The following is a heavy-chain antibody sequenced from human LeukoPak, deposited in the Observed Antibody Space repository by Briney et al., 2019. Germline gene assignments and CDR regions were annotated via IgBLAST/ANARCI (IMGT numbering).Heavy chain of an antibody. CDR1: GGSISGYY. J-gene: IGHJ4*02. Sequence: SETLSLTCTVSGGSISGYYWSWIRQPPGKGLEWIGYIHYSGSTNYNPSLKSRVTISADTTKNKFSLKLSSVTAADTAVYYCARQAHCTSDLCYPFDYWGQGTLVTVSS. D-gene: IGHD2-8*01. CDR3: ARQAHCTSDLCYPFDY. CDR2: IHYSGST. V-gene: IGHV4-59*08.